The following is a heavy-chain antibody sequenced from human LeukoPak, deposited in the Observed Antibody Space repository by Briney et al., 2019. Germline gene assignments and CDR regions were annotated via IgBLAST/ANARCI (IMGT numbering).Heavy chain of an antibody. J-gene: IGHJ6*03. V-gene: IGHV1-8*01. CDR2: MNPNSGNT. D-gene: IGHD4-23*01. CDR3: ARGGGNPGYYYYYMDV. CDR1: GYTFTSYD. Sequence: GASGKVSCKASGYTFTSYDINWVRQATGQGLEWMGWMNPNSGNTGYAQKFQGRVTMTRNTSISTAYMELSSLRSEDTAVYYCARGGGNPGYYYYYMDVWGKGTTVTVSS.